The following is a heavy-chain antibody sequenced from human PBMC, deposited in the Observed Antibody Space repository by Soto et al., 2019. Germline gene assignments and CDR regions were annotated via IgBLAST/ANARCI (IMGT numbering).Heavy chain of an antibody. D-gene: IGHD3-10*01. J-gene: IGHJ3*02. CDR3: TTEGDYYGSGSYRAFDI. CDR2: IKSKTDGGTT. Sequence: GGSLRLSCAASGFTFSNAWMNWVRQAPGKGLEWVGRIKSKTDGGTTDYAAPVKGRFTISRDDSKNTLYLQMNSLKTEDTTVYYCTTEGDYYGSGSYRAFDIWGQGTMVTVSS. V-gene: IGHV3-15*07. CDR1: GFTFSNAW.